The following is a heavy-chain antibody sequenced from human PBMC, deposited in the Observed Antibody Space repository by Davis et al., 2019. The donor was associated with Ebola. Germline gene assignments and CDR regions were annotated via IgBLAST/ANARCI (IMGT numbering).Heavy chain of an antibody. D-gene: IGHD4-11*01. J-gene: IGHJ6*03. V-gene: IGHV1-2*04. Sequence: ASVKVSCKASGYTFTGYYMHWVRQAPGQGLEWMGWINPDSGGTKYAQNFQDWVTMAMDTSISTAYMELRSLRSDDTAVYYCARGTTVTTDPHYYYMDVWGKGTTVTVSS. CDR3: ARGTTVTTDPHYYYMDV. CDR1: GYTFTGYY. CDR2: INPDSGGT.